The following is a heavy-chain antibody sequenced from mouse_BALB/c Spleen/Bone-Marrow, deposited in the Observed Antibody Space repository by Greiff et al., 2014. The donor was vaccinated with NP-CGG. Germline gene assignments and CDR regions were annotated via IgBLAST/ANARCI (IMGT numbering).Heavy chain of an antibody. CDR3: ARDTGNYVRFAY. J-gene: IGHJ3*01. V-gene: IGHV7-3*02. Sequence: DVHLEESGGGLVQPGGSLRLSCATSGFTFTDYYMSWVRQPPGKALEWLGFIRNKANGYTTEYSASEKGRFTISRDNSQSILYLQMNTLRAEDSATYYCARDTGNYVRFAYWGQGTLVTVSA. CDR1: GFTFTDYY. CDR2: IRNKANGYTT. D-gene: IGHD2-1*01.